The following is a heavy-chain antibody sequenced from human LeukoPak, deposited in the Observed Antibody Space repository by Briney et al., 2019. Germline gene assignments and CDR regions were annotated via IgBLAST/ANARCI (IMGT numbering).Heavy chain of an antibody. CDR2: ISNNGGYT. V-gene: IGHV3-23*01. CDR1: RFTFSSSA. J-gene: IGHJ3*01. CDR3: AIPRTYGDW. Sequence: GGSLRLSCAASRFTFSSSAMSWVRQAPGKGLEWVSAISNNGGYTYYADSVKGRFTISRDNSKNTLYLQMNSLRAEDTAVYYCAIPRTYGDWGGQGTMVTVSS. D-gene: IGHD4-17*01.